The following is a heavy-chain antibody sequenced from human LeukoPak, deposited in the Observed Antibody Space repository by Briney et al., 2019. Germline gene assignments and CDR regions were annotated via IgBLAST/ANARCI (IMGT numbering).Heavy chain of an antibody. D-gene: IGHD1-26*01. J-gene: IGHJ4*02. CDR1: GGSFSGYY. CDR2: INHSGST. Sequence: TSETLSLTCAVYGGSFSGYYWSWIRQPPGKGLEWIGEINHSGSTNYNPSLKSRVTISVDTSKNQFSLKLSSVTAADTAMYYCASSPVGATDYWGQGTLVTVSS. V-gene: IGHV4-34*01. CDR3: ASSPVGATDY.